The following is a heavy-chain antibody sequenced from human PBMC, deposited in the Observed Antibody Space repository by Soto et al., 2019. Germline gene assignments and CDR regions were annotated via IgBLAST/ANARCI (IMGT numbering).Heavy chain of an antibody. CDR3: VRGDREDIAVVVGARPGEYGMAV. J-gene: IGHJ6*02. V-gene: IGHV3-30-3*01. CDR2: ISYSGSNK. CDR1: GFTFSSYA. Sequence: GGSLSLSCAASGFTFSSYAMHWVRQAPGKGLEWVAVISYSGSNKAYVDSVKGRFTISRDNSKNTLYLQMNSLRAEDTAVYYCVRGDREDIAVVVGARPGEYGMAVWXHETTVTVSS. D-gene: IGHD2-15*01.